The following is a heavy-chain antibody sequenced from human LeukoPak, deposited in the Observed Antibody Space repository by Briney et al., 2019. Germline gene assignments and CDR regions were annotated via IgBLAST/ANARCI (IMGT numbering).Heavy chain of an antibody. J-gene: IGHJ6*02. CDR2: INAGNGNT. D-gene: IGHD1-26*01. V-gene: IGHV1-3*01. CDR3: ARAGRSRQPWEYYYYYGMDV. Sequence: ASVKVSCKTSGYIFTGYYMHWVRQAPGQRLEWMGWINAGNGNTKYSQKFQGRVTITRDTSASTAYMELSSLRSEDTAVYYCARAGRSRQPWEYYYYYGMDVWGQGTTVTVSS. CDR1: GYIFTGYY.